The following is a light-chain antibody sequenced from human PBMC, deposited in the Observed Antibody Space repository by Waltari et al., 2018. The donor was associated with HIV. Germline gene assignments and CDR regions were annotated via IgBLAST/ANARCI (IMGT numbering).Light chain of an antibody. V-gene: IGKV4-1*01. CDR1: QRVLYDSNNKNY. J-gene: IGKJ2*01. Sequence: DLVLTQAPDSLAVSLGERATINCKSSQRVLYDSNNKNYLAWYQQKPGQPPKLLIYWASTRESGVPDRFSGSGSGTDFTLTISSLQAEDVAVYYGQQYYSSPFTFGQGTKLEI. CDR2: WAS. CDR3: QQYYSSPFT.